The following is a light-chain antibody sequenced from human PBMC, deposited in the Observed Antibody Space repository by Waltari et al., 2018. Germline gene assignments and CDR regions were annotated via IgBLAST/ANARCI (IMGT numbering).Light chain of an antibody. Sequence: IQLTQSPSSLSASVGDSVTITCRASQDISGALAWYQQQPGTGPKLLIYEVSGLESGVPSRFMGSRSGTDCTLTITSLQPDDFATYYCQHYLSYPITFGGGTKVQIK. V-gene: IGKV1-13*02. CDR1: QDISGA. J-gene: IGKJ4*01. CDR2: EVS. CDR3: QHYLSYPIT.